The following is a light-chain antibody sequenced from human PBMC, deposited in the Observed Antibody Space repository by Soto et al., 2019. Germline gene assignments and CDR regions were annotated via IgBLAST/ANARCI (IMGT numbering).Light chain of an antibody. J-gene: IGLJ1*01. CDR3: CSYAGSYTSYNYV. CDR2: DVS. Sequence: QSALTQPRSVSGSPGQSVTISCTGTSSDVGGYNYVSWYQQHPGKAPKHMIYDVSKRPSGVPDRFSGSKSGNTASLTISGLQAEDEADYYCCSYAGSYTSYNYVFGTGTKVIVL. V-gene: IGLV2-11*01. CDR1: SSDVGGYNY.